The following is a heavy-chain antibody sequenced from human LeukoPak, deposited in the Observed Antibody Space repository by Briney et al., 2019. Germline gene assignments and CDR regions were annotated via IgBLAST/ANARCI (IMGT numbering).Heavy chain of an antibody. CDR3: ARAPWTLSFDY. Sequence: GGSLRLSCAASGFTFDDYAMHWVRQAPGKGLEWVSGISWNSGNIGHADSVKGRFTISRDNAKNSLYLQMNSLRAEDTAVYYCARAPWTLSFDYWGQGTLVTVSS. D-gene: IGHD3/OR15-3a*01. CDR1: GFTFDDYA. V-gene: IGHV3-9*01. CDR2: ISWNSGNI. J-gene: IGHJ4*02.